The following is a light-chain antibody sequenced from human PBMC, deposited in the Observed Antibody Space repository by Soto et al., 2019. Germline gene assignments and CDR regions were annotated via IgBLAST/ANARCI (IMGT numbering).Light chain of an antibody. V-gene: IGKV1-5*01. CDR1: RSISGQ. Sequence: VDRVTFPCRASRSISGQLAWYQQRPGKAPNLLISDASNLNGGVPSRFSGSGSGTEFTLTISSLQPDDFATYYCQQLNGYQLTFGGGTKVAIK. CDR2: DAS. CDR3: QQLNGYQLT. J-gene: IGKJ4*01.